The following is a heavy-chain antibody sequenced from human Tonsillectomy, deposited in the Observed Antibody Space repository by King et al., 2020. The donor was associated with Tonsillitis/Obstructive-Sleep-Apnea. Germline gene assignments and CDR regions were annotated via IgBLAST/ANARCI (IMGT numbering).Heavy chain of an antibody. D-gene: IGHD2-2*01. CDR2: ISRSGNTI. CDR3: AREMGDVVVPPYFCMDV. J-gene: IGHJ6*03. CDR1: GFTFSDYY. Sequence: QVQLVESGGGLVKPGGSLRLSCAASGFTFSDYYMSWIRQAPGKGLEWVSAISRSGNTIDDADSVKGRFTISRDNAKNSLYLQMNSLRAEDTAVYYCAREMGDVVVPPYFCMDVWGKGTTVTVSS. V-gene: IGHV3-11*01.